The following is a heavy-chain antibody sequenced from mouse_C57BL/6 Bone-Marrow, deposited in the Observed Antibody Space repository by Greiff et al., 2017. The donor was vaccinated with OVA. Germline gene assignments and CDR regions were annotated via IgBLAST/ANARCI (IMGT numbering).Heavy chain of an antibody. Sequence: EVQLHQSGPGLVKPSQSLSFTCSVTGYSITSGYYWNWLRQFPGNQLEWMGYISYDGSSNYNPYLKNRISLTRDTTKNQFFLKLNSVTTEDTATYYCARVIYYGNYDYFDDWGQGTTLTVSS. D-gene: IGHD2-1*01. J-gene: IGHJ2*01. CDR1: GYSITSGYY. V-gene: IGHV3-6*01. CDR3: ARVIYYGNYDYFDD. CDR2: ISYDGSS.